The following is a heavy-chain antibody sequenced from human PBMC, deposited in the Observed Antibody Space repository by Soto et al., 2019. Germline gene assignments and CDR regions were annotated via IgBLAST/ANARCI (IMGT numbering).Heavy chain of an antibody. J-gene: IGHJ6*02. CDR1: GDSITSGGYY. CDR3: VRDYYGAGSQYYYYGMEV. CDR2: IYHSGGA. Sequence: QVQLQESGPGVVKPSQTMSLTCTVSGDSITSGGYYWSWLRQQPGKGLEWIGYIYHSGGASYNPSLRGRAVISIDTSKNQFFLRMNAVTAADTATYYCVRDYYGAGSQYYYYGMEVWGQGTTVTVSS. V-gene: IGHV4-31*03. D-gene: IGHD3-10*01.